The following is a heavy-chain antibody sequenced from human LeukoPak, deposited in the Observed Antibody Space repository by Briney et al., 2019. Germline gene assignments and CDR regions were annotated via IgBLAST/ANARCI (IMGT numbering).Heavy chain of an antibody. Sequence: SETLSLTCTVSGASISSSSYYWGWIRQPPGKGLEWIGSVFYSGSTFYNPSLKSRVTISVDTSKNQFSLKLTSVTAADTAVYYCAREKLGGPYDSGWYKDYWGQGTLVTVSS. CDR1: GASISSSSYY. J-gene: IGHJ4*02. D-gene: IGHD6-19*01. CDR3: AREKLGGPYDSGWYKDY. CDR2: VFYSGST. V-gene: IGHV4-39*07.